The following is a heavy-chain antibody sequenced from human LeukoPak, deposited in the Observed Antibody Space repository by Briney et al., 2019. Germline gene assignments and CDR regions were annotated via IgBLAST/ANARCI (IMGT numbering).Heavy chain of an antibody. J-gene: IGHJ6*03. CDR1: GFTFSSYA. CDR3: ARAVEMATRGPPYYYYYMDV. Sequence: PGGSLRLSCAASGFTFSSYAMSWIRQPPGKGLEWIGYIYYSGSTNYNPSLKSRVTISVDTSKNQFSLKLSSVTAADTAVYYCARAVEMATRGPPYYYYYMDVWGKGTTVTVSS. CDR2: IYYSGST. D-gene: IGHD5-24*01. V-gene: IGHV4-59*01.